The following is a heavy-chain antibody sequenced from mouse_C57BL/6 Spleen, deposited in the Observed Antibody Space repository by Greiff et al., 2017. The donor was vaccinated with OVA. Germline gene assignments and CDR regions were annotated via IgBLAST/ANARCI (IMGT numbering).Heavy chain of an antibody. D-gene: IGHD3-3*01. CDR1: GYTFTEYA. Sequence: VQRVESGAELVKPGASVKLSCKASGYTFTEYAIHWVKQRSGQGLEWIGWFYPGSGSIEYNEKFKDKATLTADKSSSTVYMELSRLTSEDSAVYYCARHEVGGLEAMDYWGQGTAVTVSA. V-gene: IGHV1-62-2*01. J-gene: IGHJ4*01. CDR2: FYPGSGSI. CDR3: ARHEVGGLEAMDY.